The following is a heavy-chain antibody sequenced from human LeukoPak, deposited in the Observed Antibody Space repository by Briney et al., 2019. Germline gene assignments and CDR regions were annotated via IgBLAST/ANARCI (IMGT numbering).Heavy chain of an antibody. CDR2: IYTSGST. J-gene: IGHJ6*03. V-gene: IGHV4-4*07. CDR1: GGSISGYY. D-gene: IGHD3-16*01. CDR3: ARETSQKGAHYMDV. Sequence: SETLSLTCTVSGGSISGYYWSWIRQPPGKGLEWIGRIYTSGSTNYNPSLKSRVTISVDTSKNQFSLKLSSVTAADTAVYYCARETSQKGAHYMDVWGKGTTVTISS.